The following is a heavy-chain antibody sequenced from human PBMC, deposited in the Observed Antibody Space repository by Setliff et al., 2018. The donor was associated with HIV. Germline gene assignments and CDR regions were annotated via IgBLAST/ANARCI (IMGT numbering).Heavy chain of an antibody. CDR1: GFIFNDYW. V-gene: IGHV3-7*03. CDR2: IKQDESER. CDR3: ARGSRDDSVYRPVDY. J-gene: IGHJ4*02. Sequence: PGGSLRLSCAASGFIFNDYWMAWVRQVPGKGLEWVATIKQDESERHYVDAVKGRFTISRDDAKNSLYLQMNSLRAEDSAVYYCARGSRDDSVYRPVDYWGRGTLVTVSS. D-gene: IGHD3-22*01.